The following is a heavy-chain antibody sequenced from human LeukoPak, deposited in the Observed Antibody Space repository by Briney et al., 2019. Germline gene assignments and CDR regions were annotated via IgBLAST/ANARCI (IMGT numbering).Heavy chain of an antibody. Sequence: GGSLRLSCATSGFIFGSSAMNWVRQGPGKGLEWVSGISGGGSNTYYADAVKGRFSISRDYSKNTLYLQMNSLRAEDTAVYYCARWSGAGGYFDYWGQGTLVTVSS. CDR2: ISGGGSNT. CDR3: ARWSGAGGYFDY. V-gene: IGHV3-23*01. J-gene: IGHJ4*02. D-gene: IGHD3-3*01. CDR1: GFIFGSSA.